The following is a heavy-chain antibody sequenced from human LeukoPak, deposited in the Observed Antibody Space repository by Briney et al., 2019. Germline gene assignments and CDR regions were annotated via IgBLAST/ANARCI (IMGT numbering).Heavy chain of an antibody. CDR3: ARSHYESGAYFFDY. V-gene: IGHV3-74*01. D-gene: IGHD3-22*01. CDR2: INGDGSTT. J-gene: IGHJ4*02. CDR1: GFTFSSFW. Sequence: GGSLRLSCAASGFTFSSFWMHWVRQAPGKGPVWVSRINGDGSTTTYADSVKGRFTISRDNAKNTLYLQLNSLGAEDTAVYYCARSHYESGAYFFDYWGQGTLVTVSS.